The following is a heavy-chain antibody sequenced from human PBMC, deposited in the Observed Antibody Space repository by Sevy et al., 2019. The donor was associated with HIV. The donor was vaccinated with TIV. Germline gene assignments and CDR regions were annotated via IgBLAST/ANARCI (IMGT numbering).Heavy chain of an antibody. D-gene: IGHD2-8*02. Sequence: SGPTLVNPKQTLTLTCTFSGFSLDTSGVGVGWIRQPPGKALEWLALIYWDDDKIYSPILKNRLSITKDTSKNQVVLTMTNMDPVDTATYYGAHKVYAFVSTANWFDPWGHGILVTVSS. CDR2: IYWDDDK. V-gene: IGHV2-5*02. CDR1: GFSLDTSGVG. CDR3: AHKVYAFVSTANWFDP. J-gene: IGHJ5*02.